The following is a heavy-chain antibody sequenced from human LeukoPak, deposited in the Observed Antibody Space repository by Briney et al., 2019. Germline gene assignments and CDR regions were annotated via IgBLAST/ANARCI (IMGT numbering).Heavy chain of an antibody. V-gene: IGHV3-33*01. CDR2: IWYDGSNK. Sequence: GGSLRLSCAASGFTFSSYGIHWVRQAPGKGQEWVAVIWYDGSNKYYADSVKGRFTISRDNSKNTLSLQMNSLRAEDTAVYYCARDWCSGGRCFSSFDFWGQGTLVTVSS. J-gene: IGHJ4*02. CDR3: ARDWCSGGRCFSSFDF. CDR1: GFTFSSYG. D-gene: IGHD2-15*01.